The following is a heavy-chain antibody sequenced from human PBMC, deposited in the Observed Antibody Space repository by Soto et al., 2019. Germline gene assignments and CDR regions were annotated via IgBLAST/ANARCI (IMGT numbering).Heavy chain of an antibody. CDR1: GFTFSSYS. J-gene: IGHJ4*02. D-gene: IGHD3-10*01. CDR2: ISSSSSYI. Sequence: EVQLVESGGGLVKPGGSLRLSCAASGFTFSSYSMNWVRQAPGKGLEWVSSISSSSSYIYYADSVKGRFTISRDNAKNSLYLQMNSLRAEDTAVYYCARDLGSGSYYHLDYWGQGTLVTVSS. V-gene: IGHV3-21*01. CDR3: ARDLGSGSYYHLDY.